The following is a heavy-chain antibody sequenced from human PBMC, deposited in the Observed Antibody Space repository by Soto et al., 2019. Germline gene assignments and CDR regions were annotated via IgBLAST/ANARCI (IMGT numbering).Heavy chain of an antibody. CDR2: IYYSGST. CDR1: GGSISSGGYY. D-gene: IGHD4-17*01. Sequence: QVQLQESGPGLVKPSQTLSLTCTVSGGSISSGGYYWSWIRQHPGKGLEWIGYIYYSGSTYYNPSHKSRVTITVDTSKNQFSLKLSSVTAADTAVYYCARDYGDYVDYVFLGAFDIWGQGTMVTVSS. CDR3: ARDYGDYVDYVFLGAFDI. V-gene: IGHV4-31*03. J-gene: IGHJ3*02.